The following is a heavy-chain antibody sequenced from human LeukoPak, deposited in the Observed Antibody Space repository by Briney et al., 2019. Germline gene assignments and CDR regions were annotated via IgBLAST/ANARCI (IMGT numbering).Heavy chain of an antibody. CDR2: ISSSSSTI. CDR3: AREVKDVGGYVIEGFDY. CDR1: GFTFSSYS. J-gene: IGHJ4*02. D-gene: IGHD5-12*01. V-gene: IGHV3-48*01. Sequence: QPGGSLRLSCAASGFTFSSYSMNWVRQAPGKGLEWVSYISSSSSTIYYADSVKGRFTISRDNAKNSLYLQMNSLRAEDTAVYYCAREVKDVGGYVIEGFDYWGQGTLVTVSS.